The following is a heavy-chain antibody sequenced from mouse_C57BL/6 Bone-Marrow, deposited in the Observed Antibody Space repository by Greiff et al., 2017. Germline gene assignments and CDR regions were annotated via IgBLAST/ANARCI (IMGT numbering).Heavy chain of an antibody. CDR3: ARGILFFYYYAIDY. Sequence: QVQLQQPGAELVKPGASVKMSCKASGYTFTSYWITWVKQRPGQGLEWIGDIYPGSGSTNSNEKFKRKATLTVDTSSSTAYMQLSSLTSEDSAVYYCARGILFFYYYAIDYWGQGTSVTVSS. D-gene: IGHD6-1*01. CDR1: GYTFTSYW. V-gene: IGHV1-55*01. J-gene: IGHJ4*01. CDR2: IYPGSGST.